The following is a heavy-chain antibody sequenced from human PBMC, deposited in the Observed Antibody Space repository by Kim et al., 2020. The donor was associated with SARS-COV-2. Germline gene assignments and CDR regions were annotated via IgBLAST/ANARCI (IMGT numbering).Heavy chain of an antibody. J-gene: IGHJ4*02. CDR2: IYYSGST. V-gene: IGHV4-59*01. D-gene: IGHD3-9*01. Sequence: SETLSLTCTVSGGSISSYYWSWIRQPPGKGLEWIGYIYYSGSTNYNPSLKSRVTISVDTSKNQFSLKLSSVTAADTAVYYCARENYDILTGYYIVDYWGQGTLVTVSS. CDR3: ARENYDILTGYYIVDY. CDR1: GGSISSYY.